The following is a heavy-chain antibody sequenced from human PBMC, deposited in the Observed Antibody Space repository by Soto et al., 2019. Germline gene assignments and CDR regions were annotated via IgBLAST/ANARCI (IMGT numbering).Heavy chain of an antibody. J-gene: IGHJ4*02. V-gene: IGHV1-3*01. CDR2: INAGNGNT. D-gene: IGHD5-18*01. CDR3: ARDGGYSYGFGTFDY. Sequence: GASVKVSCKASGYTFTSYAMHWVRQAPGQRLEWMGWINAGNGNTKYSQKFQGRVTITRDTSASTAYMELSSLRSEDTAVYYCARDGGYSYGFGTFDYWGQGTLVTVSS. CDR1: GYTFTSYA.